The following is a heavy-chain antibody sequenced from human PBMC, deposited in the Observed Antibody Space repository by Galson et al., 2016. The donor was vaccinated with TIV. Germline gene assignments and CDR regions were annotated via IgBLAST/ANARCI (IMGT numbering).Heavy chain of an antibody. Sequence: SLRLSCAASGFTFGSYGLHWVRQAPGKGLEWAAFISFDGSEKSYTDSVKGRFTISRDKSKNTLFLQMNSLRVEDTAVYYCARVHISYGMDVWGQGTTVTVSS. CDR1: GFTFGSYG. CDR2: ISFDGSEK. D-gene: IGHD3-16*01. CDR3: ARVHISYGMDV. V-gene: IGHV3-30*10. J-gene: IGHJ6*02.